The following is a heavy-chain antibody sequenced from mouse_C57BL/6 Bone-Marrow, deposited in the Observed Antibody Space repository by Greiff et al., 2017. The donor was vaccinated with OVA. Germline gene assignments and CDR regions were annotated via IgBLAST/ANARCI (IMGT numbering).Heavy chain of an antibody. CDR2: ISYDGSN. V-gene: IGHV3-6*01. CDR1: GYSITSGYY. Sequence: EVKLVESGPGLVKPSQSLSLTCSVTGYSITSGYYWNWIRQFPGNKLEWMGYISYDGSNNYNPSLKNRISITRDTSKNQFFLKLNSVTTEDTATYYCAREWVFFDYWGQGTTLTVSS. CDR3: AREWVFFDY. J-gene: IGHJ2*01.